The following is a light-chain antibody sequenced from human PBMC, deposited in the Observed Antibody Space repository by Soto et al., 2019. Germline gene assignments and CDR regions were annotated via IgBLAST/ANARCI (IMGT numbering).Light chain of an antibody. CDR2: EVS. J-gene: IGLJ3*02. CDR1: GSDVGGYNY. V-gene: IGLV2-14*01. CDR3: SSYTSSSSLKWV. Sequence: QSALTQPASVSGSPGQSITISCTGTGSDVGGYNYVSWYQQHPGKAPKLMIYEVSNRPSGVSNLFSGSKSGNTASLTISGLQAEDEADYYCSSYTSSSSLKWVFGGGTKVTVL.